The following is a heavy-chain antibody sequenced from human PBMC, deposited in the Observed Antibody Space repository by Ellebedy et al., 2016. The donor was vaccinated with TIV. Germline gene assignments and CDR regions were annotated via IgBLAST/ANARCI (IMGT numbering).Heavy chain of an antibody. Sequence: ASVKVSXKVSGCRLTDASTHWVRQAPGKGLEWMGGFDPEGGKKISAQKFQGRLTVTEDETTDTVYMELSGLRADDTAVYYCARVPCSYSGCQGYGMDVWGQGTTVTVS. CDR1: GCRLTDAS. J-gene: IGHJ6*02. V-gene: IGHV1-24*01. CDR3: ARVPCSYSGCQGYGMDV. CDR2: FDPEGGKK. D-gene: IGHD2-15*01.